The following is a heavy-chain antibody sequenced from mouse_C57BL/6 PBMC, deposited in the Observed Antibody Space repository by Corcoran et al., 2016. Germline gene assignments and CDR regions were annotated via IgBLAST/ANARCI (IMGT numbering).Heavy chain of an antibody. Sequence: QVQLHQSGAEMVKPGASGTISCKASGYAFSGYWMNWVKQMPGKGREWIGQIYPGDGATNYNGKFKGKATRTAYKYSCTGYMPLSSLTSGDSAVYFCARRTTRGNFDVWGTGTTVTVSS. CDR3: ARRTTRGNFDV. D-gene: IGHD1-1*01. J-gene: IGHJ1*03. CDR1: GYAFSGYW. CDR2: IYPGDGAT. V-gene: IGHV1-80*01.